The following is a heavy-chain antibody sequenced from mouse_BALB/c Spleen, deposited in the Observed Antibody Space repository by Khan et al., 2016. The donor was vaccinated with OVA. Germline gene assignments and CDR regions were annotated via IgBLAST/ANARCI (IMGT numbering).Heavy chain of an antibody. CDR3: SREWGLYRYAWFAY. V-gene: IGHV5-4*02. CDR1: GFTFSDYY. CDR2: ISDGGTYT. J-gene: IGHJ3*01. D-gene: IGHD2-14*01. Sequence: ELVESGGGLVKPGGSLKLSCAASGFTFSDYYMYWVRQTPEKRLEWVATISDGGTYTYYPASVKGRFTISRDNAKNNLYLQMSSLKSEDAAMYYCSREWGLYRYAWFAYWGQGTLVTVSA.